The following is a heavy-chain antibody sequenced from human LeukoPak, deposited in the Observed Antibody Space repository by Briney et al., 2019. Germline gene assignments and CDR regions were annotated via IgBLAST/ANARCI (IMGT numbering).Heavy chain of an antibody. D-gene: IGHD2-2*01. Sequence: ASVKVSCKASGYTFTGYYMHWVRQTPGQGLEWMGWINPNSGGTNYAQKFQGRVTMTRGTSISTAYMELSRLRSDDTAVYYCARDGYCSSTSCYGWFDPWGQGTLVTVSS. CDR3: ARDGYCSSTSCYGWFDP. CDR1: GYTFTGYY. CDR2: INPNSGGT. J-gene: IGHJ5*02. V-gene: IGHV1-2*02.